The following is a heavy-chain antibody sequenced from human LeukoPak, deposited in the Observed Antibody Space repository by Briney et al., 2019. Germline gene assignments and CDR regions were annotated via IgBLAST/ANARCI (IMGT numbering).Heavy chain of an antibody. D-gene: IGHD3-3*01. CDR2: ISNDGSRK. CDR3: ARDRAWNYFDY. CDR1: GFIVSSDY. V-gene: IGHV3-30*03. J-gene: IGHJ4*02. Sequence: GGSLRLSCAVSGFIVSSDYMSWVRQAPGKGLEWVAIISNDGSRKYYAHSVEGRFTISRDNSKSTLYLQMDSLRAEDTAVYYCARDRAWNYFDYWGQGTLVTVSS.